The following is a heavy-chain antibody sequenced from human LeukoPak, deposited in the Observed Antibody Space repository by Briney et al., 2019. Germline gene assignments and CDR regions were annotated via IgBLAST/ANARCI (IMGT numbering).Heavy chain of an antibody. Sequence: PGGSLRLSCAASGFTFSSYSLSWVRQSPGKGLEWVSTFTGGGITYYADSVKGRFTISRDNSKNMLYLQMNSLRAEDTAVYYCARENSPRYYYGSGSYYNGDLGWFDPWGQGTLVTASS. D-gene: IGHD3-10*01. V-gene: IGHV3-66*01. CDR1: GFTFSSYS. CDR2: FTGGGIT. J-gene: IGHJ5*02. CDR3: ARENSPRYYYGSGSYYNGDLGWFDP.